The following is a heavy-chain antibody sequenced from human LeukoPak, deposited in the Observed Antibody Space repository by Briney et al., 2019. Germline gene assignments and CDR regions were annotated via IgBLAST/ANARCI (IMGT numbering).Heavy chain of an antibody. J-gene: IGHJ3*02. CDR3: ARDFCSGGSCYPDAFDI. Sequence: GGSLRLSCAASGFTFSSYTMNWVRQAPGKGLEWVSYISSSSSTIHYADSVKGRFTISRDNSKNTLYLQMNSLRAEDTAVYYCARDFCSGGSCYPDAFDIWGQGTMVTVSS. CDR2: ISSSSSTI. CDR1: GFTFSSYT. V-gene: IGHV3-48*01. D-gene: IGHD2-15*01.